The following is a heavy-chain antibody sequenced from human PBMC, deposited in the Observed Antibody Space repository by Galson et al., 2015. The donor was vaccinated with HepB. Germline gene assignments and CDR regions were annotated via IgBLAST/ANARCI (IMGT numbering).Heavy chain of an antibody. Sequence: SLRLSCAASGFILSSYGMHWVRQAPGKGLEWVAVIWYDGSKKHYADSVKGRFTISRDNSKSTLYLQMDSLRVEDTAMFYCARGRGADYGGNTGHFDYWGQGTLVTVSS. CDR1: GFILSSYG. CDR3: ARGRGADYGGNTGHFDY. D-gene: IGHD4-23*01. J-gene: IGHJ4*02. V-gene: IGHV3-33*01. CDR2: IWYDGSKK.